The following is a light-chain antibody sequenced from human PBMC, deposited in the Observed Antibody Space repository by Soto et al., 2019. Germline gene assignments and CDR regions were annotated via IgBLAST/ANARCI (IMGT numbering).Light chain of an antibody. CDR1: QSISSW. J-gene: IGKJ1*01. V-gene: IGKV1-5*03. CDR2: KAS. Sequence: DIPMTQSPSTLSASVGARVTITCRASQSISSWLAGYQQKPGKAPKLLIYKASSLESGVRSRFSGSGSGTDFNLTISTLQPDDFATYYCQQYNSYPWTFGQGTKVEIK. CDR3: QQYNSYPWT.